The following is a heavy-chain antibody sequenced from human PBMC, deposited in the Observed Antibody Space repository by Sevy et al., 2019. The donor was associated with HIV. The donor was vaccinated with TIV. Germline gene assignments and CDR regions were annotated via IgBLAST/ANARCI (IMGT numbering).Heavy chain of an antibody. CDR1: GGTFSSYG. Sequence: ASVKVSCKASGGTFSSYGISWVRQAPGQGLEWMGGIIPILGTVNYAQKFQGRVTMTTDTSTSTAYMELRSLRSDDTAVYYCARAPSGSQGPGQYFHHWGQGTLVTVSS. D-gene: IGHD1-26*01. CDR2: IIPILGTV. CDR3: ARAPSGSQGPGQYFHH. V-gene: IGHV1-69*10. J-gene: IGHJ1*01.